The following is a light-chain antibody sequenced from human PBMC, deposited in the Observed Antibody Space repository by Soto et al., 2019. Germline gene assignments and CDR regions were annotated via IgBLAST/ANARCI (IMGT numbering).Light chain of an antibody. CDR3: QQLSHYPYT. Sequence: DIQLTQSPYFLSASVEDRVTISYRDSYDISSSLAWYQQEPGKPPKLLIYDSYTLQTGVPSRFTCSGSGRKFTLTISGLQFGDFATYFCQQLSHYPYTFGQGTQLEI. CDR2: DSY. V-gene: IGKV1-9*01. J-gene: IGKJ2*01. CDR1: YDISSS.